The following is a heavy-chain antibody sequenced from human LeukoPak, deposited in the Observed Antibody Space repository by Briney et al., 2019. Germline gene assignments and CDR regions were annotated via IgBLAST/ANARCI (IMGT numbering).Heavy chain of an antibody. V-gene: IGHV1-46*02. CDR1: GFTFNNSF. Sequence: ASVKVSCKASGFTFNNSFLHWVRQAPGQGPECMGAILPGGCRTINAQKVQGRITITRDTSTNTLYMELSSLRSDDTAIYYCAREAGELSNPEKKFDFWGQGTLVTVSS. CDR3: AREAGELSNPEKKFDF. J-gene: IGHJ4*02. D-gene: IGHD1-7*01. CDR2: ILPGGCRT.